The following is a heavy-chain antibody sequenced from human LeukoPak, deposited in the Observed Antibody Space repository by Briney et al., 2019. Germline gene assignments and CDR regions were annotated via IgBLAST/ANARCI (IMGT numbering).Heavy chain of an antibody. CDR1: GGTFKNYA. J-gene: IGHJ4*02. V-gene: IGHV1-69*05. D-gene: IGHD3-10*01. CDR2: FITFSSTE. CDR3: ASRTADYGAGSHYGY. Sequence: ASVKVCCKASGGTFKNYAISWIRQAPGQGLEWRGGFITFSSTENNAQKFQGRVTITTDESTSTDYMELSNLRPDDTAVYYCASRTADYGAGSHYGYWGQGNLVTVSS.